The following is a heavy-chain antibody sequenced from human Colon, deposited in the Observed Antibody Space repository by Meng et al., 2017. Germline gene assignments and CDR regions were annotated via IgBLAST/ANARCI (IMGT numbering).Heavy chain of an antibody. CDR3: ARKGGYCGSDCYYLDF. V-gene: IGHV1-69*06. CDR2: ITPTFGST. J-gene: IGHJ4*02. D-gene: IGHD2-21*02. Sequence: SVKVSCKADGYTFNNYPISWLRQAPGQGLEWMGAITPTFGSTNYAPTFQGRVTFIADKSTNTAYMELTSLKSEDTAVYYCARKGGYCGSDCYYLDFWGQGTLVTVSS. CDR1: GYTFNNYP.